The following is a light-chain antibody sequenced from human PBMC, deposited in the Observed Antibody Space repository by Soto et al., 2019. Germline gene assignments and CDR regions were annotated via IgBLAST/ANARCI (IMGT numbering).Light chain of an antibody. J-gene: IGKJ1*01. CDR1: KSLVYSDGNTH. CDR2: RVS. Sequence: DVVLTQSPLSLPVNFGQPASISCGSSKSLVYSDGNTHLSWFHQRPGQSPRRLIYRVSSRDSGVPDRFSGSGSGTEFTLEISRVEAEDVGIYFCTQGTHWPRTFGQGTKVEVK. V-gene: IGKV2-30*01. CDR3: TQGTHWPRT.